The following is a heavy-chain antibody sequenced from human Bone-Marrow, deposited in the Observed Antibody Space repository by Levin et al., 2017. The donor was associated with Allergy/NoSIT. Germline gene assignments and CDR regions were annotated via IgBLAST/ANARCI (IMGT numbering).Heavy chain of an antibody. CDR1: GFTFSSYW. D-gene: IGHD2-15*01. V-gene: IGHV3-7*01. CDR3: ARGGSCYRDAFDI. CDR2: IKQDGSEK. J-gene: IGHJ3*02. Sequence: AGGSLRLSCAASGFTFSSYWMSWVRQAPGKGLEWVANIKQDGSEKYYVDSVKGRFTISRDNAKNSLYLQMNSLRAEDTAVYYCARGGSCYRDAFDIWGQGTMVTVSS.